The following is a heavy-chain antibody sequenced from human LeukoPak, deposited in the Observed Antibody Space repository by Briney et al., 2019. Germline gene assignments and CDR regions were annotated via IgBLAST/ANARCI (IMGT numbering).Heavy chain of an antibody. CDR2: ISGSGGST. CDR1: GFTFSSYA. V-gene: IGHV3-23*01. D-gene: IGHD3-10*01. CDR3: AKDRAGGGFDP. Sequence: GGSLRLSCAASGFTFSSYAMSWVRQAPGKGLEWVSAISGSGGSTYYADSVKGRFTISRDNSKNTLYLQTNSLRTEDTAVYYCAKDRAGGGFDPWGQGTLVTVSS. J-gene: IGHJ5*02.